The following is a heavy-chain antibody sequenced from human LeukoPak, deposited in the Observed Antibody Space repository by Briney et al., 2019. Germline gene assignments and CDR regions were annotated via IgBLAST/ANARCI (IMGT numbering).Heavy chain of an antibody. J-gene: IGHJ3*02. CDR2: IYYSGST. CDR1: GGSISSYY. D-gene: IGHD3-22*01. V-gene: IGHV4-39*01. CDR3: ARQFSMHYYDSSGYPDAFDI. Sequence: SETLSLTCTVSGGSISSYYWGWIRQPPGKGLEWIGSIYYSGSTYYNPSLKSRVTISVDTSKNQFSLKLSSVTAADTAVYYCARQFSMHYYDSSGYPDAFDIWGQGTMVTVSS.